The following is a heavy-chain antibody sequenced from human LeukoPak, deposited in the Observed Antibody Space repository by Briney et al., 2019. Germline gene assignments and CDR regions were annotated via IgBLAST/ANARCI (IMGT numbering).Heavy chain of an antibody. CDR2: IIPIFGTA. D-gene: IGHD6-6*01. CDR3: ARGLAARNIFGY. Sequence: SVKVSCKASGGTFSSYAISWVRQAPGQGLEWMGGIIPIFGTANYAQKFQGRVTITTDESTSTAYMELSSLRSEDTAVYYCARGLAARNIFGYWGQGTLVTVSS. CDR1: GGTFSSYA. J-gene: IGHJ4*02. V-gene: IGHV1-69*05.